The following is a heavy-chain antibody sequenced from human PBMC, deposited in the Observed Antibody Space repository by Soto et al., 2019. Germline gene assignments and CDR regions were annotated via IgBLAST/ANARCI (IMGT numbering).Heavy chain of an antibody. Sequence: PSDTPSLTWTVSAGSISSGGYYWSWIRQHPGKGLEWIGYIYYSGSTYYNPSLKSRVTISVDTSKNQFSLKLSSVTAADTAVYYCARDRRLDAFDIWGQGTMVTVSS. CDR1: AGSISSGGYY. CDR2: IYYSGST. V-gene: IGHV4-31*02. J-gene: IGHJ3*02. CDR3: ARDRRLDAFDI. D-gene: IGHD2-21*02.